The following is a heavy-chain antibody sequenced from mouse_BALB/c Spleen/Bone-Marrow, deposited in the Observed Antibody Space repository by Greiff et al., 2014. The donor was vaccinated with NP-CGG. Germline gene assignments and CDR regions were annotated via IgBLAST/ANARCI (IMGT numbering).Heavy chain of an antibody. V-gene: IGHV1-7*01. D-gene: IGHD4-1*01. J-gene: IGHJ3*01. CDR3: ARRRNWDWFAY. CDR1: GYTFTSYW. CDR2: INPSTGYT. Sequence: VQLQQSGAELAKPGASVKMSCKASGYTFTSYWMHWVKQRPGQGLEWIGYINPSTGYTDYNQKFKDKATLTADKSSSTAYMQLSRQTSEDSAVYYCARRRNWDWFAYWGQGTLVTVSA.